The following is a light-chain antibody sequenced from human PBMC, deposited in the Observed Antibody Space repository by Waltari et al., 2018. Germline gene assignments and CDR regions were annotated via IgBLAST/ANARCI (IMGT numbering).Light chain of an antibody. Sequence: DIQMTQSPSSLSASAGDTVTITCRASQGISTYLNWFQQKPGKAPKLLIYAATSLESGVPSRFSGSGSGTEFTLTISSLQPEDFATYFCLQHNTNPYSFGRGTKVEIK. J-gene: IGKJ2*03. CDR1: QGISTY. V-gene: IGKV1-17*01. CDR2: AAT. CDR3: LQHNTNPYS.